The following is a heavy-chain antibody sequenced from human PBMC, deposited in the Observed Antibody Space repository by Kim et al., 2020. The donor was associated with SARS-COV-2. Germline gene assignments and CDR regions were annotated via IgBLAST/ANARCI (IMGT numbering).Heavy chain of an antibody. CDR2: IFHSGST. CDR1: SDSISSYY. CDR3: ARSKGRASWHQFDY. V-gene: IGHV4-59*01. J-gene: IGHJ4*02. Sequence: SETLSLTCTVSSDSISSYYWSWIRQLPGKGLEWIGYIFHSGSTNYNPSLKSRVTISWDTSRNQFSLDLTSVSDADTAVYYCARSKGRASWHQFDYWGQG.